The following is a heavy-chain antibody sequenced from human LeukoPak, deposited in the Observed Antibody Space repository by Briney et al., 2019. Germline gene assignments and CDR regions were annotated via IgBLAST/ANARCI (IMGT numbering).Heavy chain of an antibody. Sequence: SETLSLTCTVSGGSISSYYWSWIRQPPGKGLEWIGYIYYSGSTNYNPSLKSRVTMSVDTSKNQFSLKLSSVTAADTAVYYCARADRDRRPFDFWGQGTMVTVSS. CDR3: ARADRDRRPFDF. J-gene: IGHJ3*01. V-gene: IGHV4-59*12. CDR1: GGSISSYY. CDR2: IYYSGST. D-gene: IGHD2-15*01.